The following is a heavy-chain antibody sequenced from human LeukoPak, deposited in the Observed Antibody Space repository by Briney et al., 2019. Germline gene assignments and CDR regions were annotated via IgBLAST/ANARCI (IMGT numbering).Heavy chain of an antibody. CDR3: ARGGGLLWLGEFPNCFDT. J-gene: IGHJ5*02. CDR2: ISAGGGST. D-gene: IGHD3-10*01. V-gene: IGHV3-23*01. Sequence: GGSLRLSCAASGSTFSSYAMSWVRQARGKGLEYVSTISAGGGSTFFVDSMKGRSTISRDNSRSMVYLQMNSLRVEDTAVYYCARGGGLLWLGEFPNCFDTWGQGTLVTVSS. CDR1: GSTFSSYA.